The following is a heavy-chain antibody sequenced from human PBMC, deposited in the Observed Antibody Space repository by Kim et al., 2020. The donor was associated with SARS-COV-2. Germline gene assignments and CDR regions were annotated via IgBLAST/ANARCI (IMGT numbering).Heavy chain of an antibody. Sequence: GESLKISCKGSGYSFTSYWIGWVRQMPGKGLEWMGIIYPGDSDTRYSPSFQGQVTISADKSISTAYLQWSSLKASDTAMYYCARLEGSRYYDSSGYYFDYWGQGTLVTVSS. J-gene: IGHJ4*02. D-gene: IGHD3-22*01. CDR1: GYSFTSYW. V-gene: IGHV5-51*01. CDR3: ARLEGSRYYDSSGYYFDY. CDR2: IYPGDSDT.